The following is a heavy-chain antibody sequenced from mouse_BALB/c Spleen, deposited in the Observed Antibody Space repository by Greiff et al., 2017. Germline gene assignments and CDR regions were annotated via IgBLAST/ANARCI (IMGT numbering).Heavy chain of an antibody. Sequence: EVQRVESGGGLVQPGGSLKLSCAASGFTFSSYTMSWVRQTPEKRLEWVAYISNGGGSTYYPDTVKGRFTISRDNAKNTLYLQMSSLKSEDTAMYYCARPCTTAFPYYAMDYWGQGTSVTVSS. J-gene: IGHJ4*01. V-gene: IGHV5-12-2*01. CDR2: ISNGGGST. D-gene: IGHD1-2*01. CDR3: ARPCTTAFPYYAMDY. CDR1: GFTFSSYT.